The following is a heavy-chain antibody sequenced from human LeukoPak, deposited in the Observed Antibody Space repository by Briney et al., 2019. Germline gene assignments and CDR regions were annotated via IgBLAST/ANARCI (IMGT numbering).Heavy chain of an antibody. J-gene: IGHJ4*02. D-gene: IGHD2-2*01. CDR3: ARDGTSTDDY. Sequence: ASVKVSCKTSGYTFSNFGINWVRQAPGQGLEWMGWISGNNDNPNYGQKFQGRFTVTTDSSTSTAYMELRNLTFDDTAVYYCARDGTSTDDYWGQGTLVTVSS. V-gene: IGHV1-18*01. CDR2: ISGNNDNP. CDR1: GYTFSNFG.